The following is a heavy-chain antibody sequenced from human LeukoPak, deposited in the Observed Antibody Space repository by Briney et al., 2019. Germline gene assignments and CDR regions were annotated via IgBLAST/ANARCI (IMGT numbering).Heavy chain of an antibody. CDR1: GFTFSSYA. CDR3: AKDIRYYYDSSGYYYALNFDY. D-gene: IGHD3-22*01. CDR2: ISGSGGST. Sequence: GGPLRLSCAASGFTFSSYAMSWVRQAPGKGLEWVSAISGSGGSTYYADSVKGRFTISRDNSKNTLYLQMNSLRAEDTAVYYCAKDIRYYYDSSGYYYALNFDYWGQGTLVTVSS. V-gene: IGHV3-23*01. J-gene: IGHJ4*02.